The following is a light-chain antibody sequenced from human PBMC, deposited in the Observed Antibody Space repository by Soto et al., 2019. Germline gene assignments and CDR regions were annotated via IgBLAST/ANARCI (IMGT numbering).Light chain of an antibody. Sequence: DIQMTQSPSTLSGSVGDRVTITCRASQTISSWLAWYQQKPGKAPKLLIYDASSLESGVPSRFSGSGSGTEFTLTISSLQPADFATYYCQLYNSYSPWTFGQGTKVDIK. V-gene: IGKV1-5*01. CDR3: QLYNSYSPWT. CDR2: DAS. J-gene: IGKJ1*01. CDR1: QTISSW.